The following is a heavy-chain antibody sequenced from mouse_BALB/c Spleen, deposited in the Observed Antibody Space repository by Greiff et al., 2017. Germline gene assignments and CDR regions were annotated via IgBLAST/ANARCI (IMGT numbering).Heavy chain of an antibody. CDR1: GFTFTDYY. J-gene: IGHJ2*01. V-gene: IGHV7-3*02. CDR2: IRNKANGYTT. Sequence: EVKLVESGGGLVQPGGSLRLSCATSGFTFTDYYMSWVRQPPGKALEWLGFIRNKANGYTTEYSASVKGRFTISRDNSQSILYLQMNTLRAEDSATYYCARDMGSQEDYWGQGTTLTVSS. CDR3: ARDMGSQEDY.